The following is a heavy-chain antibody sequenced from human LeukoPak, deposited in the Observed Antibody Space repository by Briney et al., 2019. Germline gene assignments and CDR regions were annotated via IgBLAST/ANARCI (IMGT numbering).Heavy chain of an antibody. V-gene: IGHV4-31*03. J-gene: IGHJ6*03. D-gene: IGHD6-13*01. CDR3: ARGSTGYSSSWSYYYYYMDV. Sequence: TLSLTCTVSGGSISSGGYYWSWIRQHPGKGLEWIGYVYYSGGTYYNPSLKSRLTISVDTSKNQFSLELSSVTAADTAVYYCARGSTGYSSSWSYYYYYMDVWGKGTTVTVSS. CDR1: GGSISSGGYY. CDR2: VYYSGGT.